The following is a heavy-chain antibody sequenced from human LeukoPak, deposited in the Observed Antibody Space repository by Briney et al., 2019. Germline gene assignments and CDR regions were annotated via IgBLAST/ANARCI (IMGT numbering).Heavy chain of an antibody. CDR3: VRGEYYNDSSAYTSVDY. CDR1: GFTFNSFG. V-gene: IGHV3-33*01. J-gene: IGHJ4*02. CDR2: IWYDGNNK. D-gene: IGHD3-22*01. Sequence: GGSLRLSCAASGFTFNSFGLHWVRQAPGKGLEWVAVIWYDGNNKYYADSVKGRFTISRDNSKNTLYLQMNSLRAEVTAVYYCVRGEYYNDSSAYTSVDYWGQGTLVTVSS.